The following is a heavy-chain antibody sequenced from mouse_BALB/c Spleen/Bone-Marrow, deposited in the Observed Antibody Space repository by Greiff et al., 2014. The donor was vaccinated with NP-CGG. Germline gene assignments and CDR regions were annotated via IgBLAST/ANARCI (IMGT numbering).Heavy chain of an antibody. CDR2: IYPSTGYA. CDR1: GYTFTDTW. V-gene: IGHV1-7*01. CDR3: ARDY. Sequence: VQLQQSGPELAKPGASVKMSCKASGYTFTDTWIHWIKQRPGRGLEWIGYIYPSTGYAEYNQNFKDKATLTVDKSSSTAYMQLSSLTSEDSAVYYCARDYWGQGTTLTVSS. J-gene: IGHJ2*01.